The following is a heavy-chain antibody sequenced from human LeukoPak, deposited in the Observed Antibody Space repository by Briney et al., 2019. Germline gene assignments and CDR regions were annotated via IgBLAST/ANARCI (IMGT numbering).Heavy chain of an antibody. D-gene: IGHD3-10*01. V-gene: IGHV3-7*01. CDR2: IKQDGSEK. CDR3: AREGNGLLWFGELLPNWFDP. CDR1: GFTFSSYW. Sequence: GGSLRLSCAASGFTFSSYWMSWVRQAPGKGLEWVANIKQDGSEKYYVDSVKGRFTISRDNAKNSVYLQMNSLRAEDTAVYYCAREGNGLLWFGELLPNWFDPWGQGTLVTVSS. J-gene: IGHJ5*02.